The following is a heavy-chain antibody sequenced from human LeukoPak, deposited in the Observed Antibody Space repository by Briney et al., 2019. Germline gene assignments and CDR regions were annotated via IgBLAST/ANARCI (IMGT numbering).Heavy chain of an antibody. CDR2: IIPIFGTT. D-gene: IGHD3-10*01. Sequence: SVKVSCKASRDTFTNYAFIWVRQAPGQGLEWMGGIIPIFGTTNYAQKFQGRVTISADESTSTVNMELSSLRSEDTALYYCARDLTLVRGARYRPYKWFNPRGQGTLVIVSS. V-gene: IGHV1-69*13. CDR3: ARDLTLVRGARYRPYKWFNP. CDR1: RDTFTNYA. J-gene: IGHJ5*02.